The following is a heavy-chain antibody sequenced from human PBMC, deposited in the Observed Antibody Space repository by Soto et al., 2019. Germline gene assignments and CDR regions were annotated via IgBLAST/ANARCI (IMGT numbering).Heavy chain of an antibody. D-gene: IGHD3-16*01. J-gene: IGHJ6*02. CDR2: INHSGSA. CDR3: ARDWASHGMDV. V-gene: IGHV4-34*01. Sequence: SETLSLTCAVYGGSFSGYYWSWIRQPPGKGLEWIGEINHSGSANYNPSLKSRLTISVDTSKNQLSLRVRSVTAADTAVYYCARDWASHGMDVWGQGTTVTVSS. CDR1: GGSFSGYY.